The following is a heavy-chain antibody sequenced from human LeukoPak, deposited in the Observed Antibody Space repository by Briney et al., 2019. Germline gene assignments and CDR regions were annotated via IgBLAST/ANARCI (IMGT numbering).Heavy chain of an antibody. J-gene: IGHJ3*02. V-gene: IGHV3-9*01. CDR3: ARDRGGSYFDAFDI. CDR2: ITWNTGSI. D-gene: IGHD1-26*01. CDR1: GFTFDDYA. Sequence: PGRSLRLSCAASGFTFDDYAMHWVRQAPGKGLEWVSGITWNTGSIGYADSVKGRFTFSRDNAKNSLYLQMNSLRADDTALYYCARDRGGSYFDAFDIWGQGTLVTVSS.